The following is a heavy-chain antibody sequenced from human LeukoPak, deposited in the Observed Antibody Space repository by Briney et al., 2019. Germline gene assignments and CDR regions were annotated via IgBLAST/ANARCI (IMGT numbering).Heavy chain of an antibody. D-gene: IGHD4-17*01. J-gene: IGHJ4*02. Sequence: ASVKVSCKASGYTFTGYYMHWVRQAPGQGLEWMGWINPNSGGTNYAQKFQGRVTMTRDTPISTAYMELSRLRSDDTAVYYCASPTKEGYDYGFDYWGQGTLVTVSS. V-gene: IGHV1-2*02. CDR2: INPNSGGT. CDR1: GYTFTGYY. CDR3: ASPTKEGYDYGFDY.